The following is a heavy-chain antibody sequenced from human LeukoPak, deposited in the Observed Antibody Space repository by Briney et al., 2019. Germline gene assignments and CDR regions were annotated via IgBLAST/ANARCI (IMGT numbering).Heavy chain of an antibody. Sequence: GGSLRLSCAASGFTFSSYAMSWVRQAPGKGLEWVSAISGSGGSTYYADSVKGRFTISRDNSKNMLYLQMNSLRAEDTAVYYCAKAGLRYFDWSEAIDYWGQGTLVTVSS. CDR3: AKAGLRYFDWSEAIDY. J-gene: IGHJ4*02. CDR1: GFTFSSYA. D-gene: IGHD3-9*01. CDR2: ISGSGGST. V-gene: IGHV3-23*01.